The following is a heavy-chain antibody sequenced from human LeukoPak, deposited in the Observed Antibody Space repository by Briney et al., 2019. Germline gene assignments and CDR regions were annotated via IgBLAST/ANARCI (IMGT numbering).Heavy chain of an antibody. CDR1: GFSFSSYG. Sequence: GGSLRLSCAASGFSFSSYGMYWVRQAPGKGLEWVAFIRYDESNKNYADSVKGRFTISRDNSKNTLYLQMNSLRAEDTAVYYCARSVLVSFDYWGQGTLVTVSS. V-gene: IGHV3-33*07. D-gene: IGHD2-2*01. J-gene: IGHJ4*02. CDR3: ARSVLVSFDY. CDR2: IRYDESNK.